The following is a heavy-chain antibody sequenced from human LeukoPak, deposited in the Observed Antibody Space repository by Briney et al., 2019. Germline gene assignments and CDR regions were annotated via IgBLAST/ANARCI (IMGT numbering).Heavy chain of an antibody. Sequence: SETLSLTCAVYGGSFSGYYWSWIRQPPGKGLEWIGEINHSGSTNYNPSLKSRVTISVDTSKNQFSLKLSSVTAADTAVYYCARGLPYSSGWYHRDNWFDPWGQGTLVTVSS. J-gene: IGHJ5*02. V-gene: IGHV4-34*01. D-gene: IGHD6-19*01. CDR1: GGSFSGYY. CDR3: ARGLPYSSGWYHRDNWFDP. CDR2: INHSGST.